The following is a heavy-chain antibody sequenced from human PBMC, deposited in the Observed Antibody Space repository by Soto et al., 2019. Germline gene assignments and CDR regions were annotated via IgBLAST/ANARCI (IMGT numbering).Heavy chain of an antibody. Sequence: SETLSLTCSVSCGSVSSGSYYWSWIRQPPGKGLEWIGYIYNTGSTNYNPSLKSRVTMSVDTSKNQFSLKLTSVTAADTAVYYCARGGGVTATFDYWGRGTLVTVSS. CDR1: CGSVSSGSYY. CDR3: ARGGGVTATFDY. CDR2: IYNTGST. V-gene: IGHV4-61*01. D-gene: IGHD5-18*01. J-gene: IGHJ4*02.